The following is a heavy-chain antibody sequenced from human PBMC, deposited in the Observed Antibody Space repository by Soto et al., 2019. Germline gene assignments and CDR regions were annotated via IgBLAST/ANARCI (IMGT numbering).Heavy chain of an antibody. CDR1: GGSISSRSYY. V-gene: IGHV4-39*01. CDR3: ARLYYDILTGPHYFDY. CDR2: IYYSGST. J-gene: IGHJ4*02. D-gene: IGHD3-9*01. Sequence: SETLSLTCTVSGGSISSRSYYWGWIRQPPGKGLEWIGSIYYSGSTYYNPSLKSRVTISVDTSKNQFSLKLSSVTAADTAVYYCARLYYDILTGPHYFDYWGQGTLVTVSS.